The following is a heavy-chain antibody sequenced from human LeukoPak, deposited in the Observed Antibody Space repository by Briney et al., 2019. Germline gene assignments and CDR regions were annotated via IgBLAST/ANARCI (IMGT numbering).Heavy chain of an antibody. Sequence: SQTLSLTCTVSGGSISSGGYYWSWIRQHPGKGLEWIGYIYYSGSTYYNPSLKTRVTTSVDTSKDQFSLKLSSVTAADTAVYYCAREGAGYSPKNVDIWGQGTMVTVSS. V-gene: IGHV4-31*03. D-gene: IGHD5-18*01. CDR3: AREGAGYSPKNVDI. J-gene: IGHJ3*02. CDR1: GGSISSGGYY. CDR2: IYYSGST.